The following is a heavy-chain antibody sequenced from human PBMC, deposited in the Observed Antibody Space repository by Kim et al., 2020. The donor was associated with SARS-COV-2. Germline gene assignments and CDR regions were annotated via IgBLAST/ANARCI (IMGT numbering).Heavy chain of an antibody. CDR1: GFTFSSYS. D-gene: IGHD3-3*01. CDR2: ISSSSSTI. V-gene: IGHV3-48*02. CDR3: ARVSNYDFWSGPHHYYYYGMDV. J-gene: IGHJ6*02. Sequence: GGSLRLSCAASGFTFSSYSMNWVRQAPGKGLEWVSYISSSSSTIYYADSVKGRFTISRDNAKNSLYLQMNSLRDEDTAVYYCARVSNYDFWSGPHHYYYYGMDVWGQGTTVTVSS.